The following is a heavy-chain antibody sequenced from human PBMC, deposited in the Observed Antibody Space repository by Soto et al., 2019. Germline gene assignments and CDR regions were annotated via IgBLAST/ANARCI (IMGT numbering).Heavy chain of an antibody. CDR2: VSASGLNT. J-gene: IGHJ4*02. CDR1: GFTFSTYA. Sequence: GGSLRLSCAASGFTFSTYAMAWVRQAPGKGLEWVSGVSASGLNTDYADPVKGRFYISRDNSKNTLYLQMNSLRAEDTAVYYCAREGPFMGFDYWGQGTLVTVS. CDR3: AREGPFMGFDY. V-gene: IGHV3-23*01.